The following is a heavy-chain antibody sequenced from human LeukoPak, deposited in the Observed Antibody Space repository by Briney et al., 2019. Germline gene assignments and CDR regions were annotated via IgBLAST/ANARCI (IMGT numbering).Heavy chain of an antibody. D-gene: IGHD2-15*01. CDR2: IRSKAYGCTT. CDR3: TRDVVPGYRSGGSCYSFQH. J-gene: IGHJ1*01. Sequence: GRSLRLSCTASGFTFGDYAMSWFRQAPGKGLEWVGFIRSKAYGCTTEYAASVKGRFTISRDDSKSIAYLQMNSLKTEDTAVYYCTRDVVPGYRSGGSCYSFQHWGQGTLVTVSS. CDR1: GFTFGDYA. V-gene: IGHV3-49*03.